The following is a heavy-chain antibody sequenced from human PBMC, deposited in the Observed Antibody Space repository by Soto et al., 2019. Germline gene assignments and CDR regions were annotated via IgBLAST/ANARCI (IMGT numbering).Heavy chain of an antibody. CDR3: ARVPQNPGFSGYCYF. J-gene: IGHJ4*02. D-gene: IGHD3-22*01. CDR2: IYYSGST. V-gene: IGHV4-30-4*01. Sequence: QVQLQESGPGLVKPSQTLSLTCTVSGGSISSSDYYWSWIRQPPGKGLEWIGYIYYSGSTYYNPSLKSRVTISVDTSKDQFSLKLSSVAAADTAVYYCARVPQNPGFSGYCYFWGQGTLVNVPS. CDR1: GGSISSSDYY.